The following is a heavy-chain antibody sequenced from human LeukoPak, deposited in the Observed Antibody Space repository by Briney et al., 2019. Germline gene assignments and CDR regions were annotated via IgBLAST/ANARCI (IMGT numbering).Heavy chain of an antibody. D-gene: IGHD6-19*01. CDR3: ARSGWYAGGYDAFDI. Sequence: GGSLRLSCAASGFTFSSFTMNWVRQAPGKGLEWVSYISSSRSTIYYADSVKGRFTISRDNARNSLYLQMNSLRAEDTAVYYCARSGWYAGGYDAFDIWGQGTMVTVSS. CDR2: ISSSRSTI. J-gene: IGHJ3*02. V-gene: IGHV3-48*01. CDR1: GFTFSSFT.